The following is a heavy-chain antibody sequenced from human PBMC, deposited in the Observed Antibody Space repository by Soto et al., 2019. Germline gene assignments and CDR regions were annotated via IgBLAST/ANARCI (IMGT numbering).Heavy chain of an antibody. J-gene: IGHJ4*02. D-gene: IGHD6-13*01. CDR3: AGGIAAAYYFDY. Sequence: SATLSLTCTVSGGSVSSGSYYWSWIRQPPGKGLEWIGYIYYSGSTNYNPSLKSRVTISVDTSKNQFSLKLSSVTAADTAVYYCAGGIAAAYYFDYWGQGTLVTVSS. CDR2: IYYSGST. V-gene: IGHV4-61*01. CDR1: GGSVSSGSYY.